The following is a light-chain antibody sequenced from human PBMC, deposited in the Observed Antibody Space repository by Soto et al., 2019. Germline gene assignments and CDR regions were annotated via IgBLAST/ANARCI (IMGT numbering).Light chain of an antibody. V-gene: IGKV1-5*03. CDR3: QQYNSYPS. Sequence: DIQMTQSLSTLSASVGDRVTITCRASQSISSWLAWYQQKPGKAPKLLIYKASSLESGVPSRFSGSGSGTEFTLTISSLQPDDFATYYCQQYNSYPSFGRGTKVEIK. CDR1: QSISSW. CDR2: KAS. J-gene: IGKJ4*01.